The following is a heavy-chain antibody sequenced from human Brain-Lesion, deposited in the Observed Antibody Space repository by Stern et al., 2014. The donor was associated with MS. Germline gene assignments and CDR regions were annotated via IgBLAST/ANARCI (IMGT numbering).Heavy chain of an antibody. CDR1: GGSVSSTSYA. J-gene: IGHJ5*02. CDR3: AGEEDIRYCSGGSCTGNWFDP. D-gene: IGHD2-15*01. Sequence: VQLVESGPGLVKPSETLSLTCTVAGGSVSSTSYAWAWIRQPPGKGLEWIGAIYYSGDTYYSPALTRRLTISLDNSKTQVLLPLGSVTAADTAVYYCAGEEDIRYCSGGSCTGNWFDPWGQGTLVTVSS. CDR2: IYYSGDT. V-gene: IGHV4-39*01.